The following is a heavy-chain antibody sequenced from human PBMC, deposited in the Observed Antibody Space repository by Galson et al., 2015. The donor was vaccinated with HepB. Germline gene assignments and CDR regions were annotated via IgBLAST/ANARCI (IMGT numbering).Heavy chain of an antibody. D-gene: IGHD2-15*01. V-gene: IGHV1-18*04. CDR1: GYTFTSYG. CDR2: ISAYNGNT. CDR3: ARFYCSGGSCQIYYYYYGMDV. Sequence: SVKVSCKASGYTFTSYGISWVRQAPGQGLEWMGWISAYNGNTNYAQKLQGRVTMTTDTSTSTAYMELRSLRSDDTAVYYCARFYCSGGSCQIYYYYYGMDVWGQGTTVTVSS. J-gene: IGHJ6*02.